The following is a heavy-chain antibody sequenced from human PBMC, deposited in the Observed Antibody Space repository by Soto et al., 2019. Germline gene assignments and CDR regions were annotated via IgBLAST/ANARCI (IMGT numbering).Heavy chain of an antibody. Sequence: EAQLLESGGGLVQAGGSLRLSCAASGFTFGSYTMTWVRQTPGKGLEWVSVISGSGGTTYYADSVKGRFTISRDNSKNTLYLQMDSLRADDTALYYCERHPSPRIVGVDFFFEFWGQGTLVTVSS. V-gene: IGHV3-23*01. CDR3: ERHPSPRIVGVDFFFEF. J-gene: IGHJ4*02. D-gene: IGHD1-26*01. CDR1: GFTFGSYT. CDR2: ISGSGGTT.